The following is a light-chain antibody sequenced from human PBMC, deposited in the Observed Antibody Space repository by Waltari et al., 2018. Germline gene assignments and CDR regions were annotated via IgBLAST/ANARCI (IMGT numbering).Light chain of an antibody. CDR3: QTGGHGTWV. Sequence: QLVLTQSPSASASLGASVKLTCTLSSGHSSTIVAWLQQQPEKGPRLLMKVNSDGSHSKGDEIPDRFSGSSSGAERYLTISSVQSEDEADYYCQTGGHGTWVFGGGTKLTVL. CDR1: SGHSSTI. V-gene: IGLV4-69*01. CDR2: VNSDGSH. J-gene: IGLJ3*02.